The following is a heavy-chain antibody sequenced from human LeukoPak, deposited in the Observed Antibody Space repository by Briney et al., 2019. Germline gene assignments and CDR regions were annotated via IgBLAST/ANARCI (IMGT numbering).Heavy chain of an antibody. V-gene: IGHV3-23*01. D-gene: IGHD4-17*01. CDR1: GFTFSSYA. J-gene: IGHJ4*02. Sequence: GGSLRLSCAASGFTFSSYAMSLVRQAPGKGLEWVSAISGSGGSTYYADSVKGRFTISRDNSKNTLYLQMNSLRAEDTAVYYCAKPSHIYGDYVVYVGAFDYWGQGTLVTVSS. CDR2: ISGSGGST. CDR3: AKPSHIYGDYVVYVGAFDY.